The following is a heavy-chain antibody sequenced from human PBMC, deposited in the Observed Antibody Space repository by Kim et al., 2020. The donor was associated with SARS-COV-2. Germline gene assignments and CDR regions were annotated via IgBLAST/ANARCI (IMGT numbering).Heavy chain of an antibody. CDR3: ARLHGTSDY. CDR2: IYHSGSA. Sequence: SETLSLTCAVSGAYISSNNWWSWVRQPPGKGLEWIGEIYHSGSANYNTSLKSRVTILVDKSKNQFSLNLNSMTAADTAVYYCARLHGTSDYWGLGTLVTVSS. J-gene: IGHJ4*02. V-gene: IGHV4-4*02. CDR1: GAYISSNNW. D-gene: IGHD1-26*01.